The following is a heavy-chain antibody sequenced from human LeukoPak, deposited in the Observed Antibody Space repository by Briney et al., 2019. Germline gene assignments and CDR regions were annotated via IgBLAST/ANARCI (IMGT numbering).Heavy chain of an antibody. Sequence: SETLSLTCTVSGDSISSSNSYWGWIRQPPGKGLEWIGSIYYSGSTYYNPSLKSRVTISVDTSKNQFSLKLSSVTAADTAVYYCAREDGRFLFGLSVYYYYYYMDVWGKGTTVTVSS. V-gene: IGHV4-39*07. CDR3: AREDGRFLFGLSVYYYYYYMDV. D-gene: IGHD3-3*01. J-gene: IGHJ6*03. CDR2: IYYSGST. CDR1: GDSISSSNSY.